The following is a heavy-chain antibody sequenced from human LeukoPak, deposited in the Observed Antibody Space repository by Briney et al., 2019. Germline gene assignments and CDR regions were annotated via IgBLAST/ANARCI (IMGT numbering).Heavy chain of an antibody. Sequence: GGSLRLSCAASGFTFSDNYMSWIRQAPGRGLEWVSYISGSTTDTNYADSVRGRFTVSRDNAKNALYLQMDSLTVEDTAIYYCIKNTRTPTYWGQGVLVTVSS. D-gene: IGHD1-14*01. CDR2: ISGSTTDT. CDR3: IKNTRTPTY. V-gene: IGHV3-11*06. J-gene: IGHJ4*02. CDR1: GFTFSDNY.